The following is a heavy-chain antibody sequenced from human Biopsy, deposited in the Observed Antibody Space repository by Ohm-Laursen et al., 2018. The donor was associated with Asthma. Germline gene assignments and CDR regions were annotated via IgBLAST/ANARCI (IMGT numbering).Heavy chain of an antibody. CDR2: INPSGGST. CDR3: ARAGALIVGATMGY. D-gene: IGHD1-26*01. CDR1: GYTFTSYY. J-gene: IGHJ4*02. V-gene: IGHV1-46*01. Sequence: SSVKVSCNTSGYTFTSYYMHWVRQAPGQGLEWMGIINPSGGSTSYAQKFQGRVTMTRDTSTSTVYMELSSLRSEDTAVYYCARAGALIVGATMGYWGQGTLVTVSS.